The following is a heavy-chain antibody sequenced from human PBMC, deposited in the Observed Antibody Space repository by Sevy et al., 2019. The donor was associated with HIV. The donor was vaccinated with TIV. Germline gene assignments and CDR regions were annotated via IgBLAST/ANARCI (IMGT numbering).Heavy chain of an antibody. CDR1: GFTFIAFG. CDR3: ARYGRIPVAGHAWFDP. D-gene: IGHD6-19*01. V-gene: IGHV3-23*01. J-gene: IGHJ5*02. CDR2: ISGGGAAT. Sequence: GGSLRLSCSASGFTFIAFGMTWVRQAPGKGLEWVSGISGGGAATDYADSVKGRFTISRDNSKNTLYLQMNSLTAADTAVYYCARYGRIPVAGHAWFDPWGLGTLVTVSS.